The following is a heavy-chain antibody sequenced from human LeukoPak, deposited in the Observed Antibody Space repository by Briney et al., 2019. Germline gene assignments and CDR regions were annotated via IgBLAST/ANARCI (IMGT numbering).Heavy chain of an antibody. V-gene: IGHV1-46*01. D-gene: IGHD3-22*01. CDR2: INPSGGST. CDR1: GYTFTSYY. CDR3: ARDRGYYDSSGYYPDY. Sequence: ASVRRSCKASGYTFTSYYMHWVRQAPGQGLEWMGIINPSGGSTSYAQKFQGRVTMTRDTSTSTVYMELSSLRSEDTAVCYCARDRGYYDSSGYYPDYWGQGTLVTVSS. J-gene: IGHJ4*02.